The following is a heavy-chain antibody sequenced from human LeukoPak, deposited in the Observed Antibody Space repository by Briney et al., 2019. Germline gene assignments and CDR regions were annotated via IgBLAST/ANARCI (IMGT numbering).Heavy chain of an antibody. J-gene: IGHJ4*02. D-gene: IGHD2-2*01. Sequence: PGGSLRPSCAASGFTFSSHAMTWVRQAPGKGLEWVAAVSGGGDTTFYADSVNGRFTVSRDNSKNTLYLQMNSLRADDTAVYYCAKDFEGQSNACRGYFDYWGQGTLVTVSS. V-gene: IGHV3-23*01. CDR3: AKDFEGQSNACRGYFDY. CDR1: GFTFSSHA. CDR2: VSGGGDTT.